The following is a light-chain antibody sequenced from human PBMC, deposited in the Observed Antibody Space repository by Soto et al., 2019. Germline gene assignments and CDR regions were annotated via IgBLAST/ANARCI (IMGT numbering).Light chain of an antibody. CDR1: SSNIGAGYD. V-gene: IGLV1-40*01. J-gene: IGLJ2*01. CDR3: LSFDSSLSVV. CDR2: GNT. Sequence: QSVLTQPPSVSGAPGQRVTISCTGSSSNIGAGYDVHWYQQLPGRAPKLLIYGNTNRPSGVPDRFSGSKSGTSASLAITGLQAEDEADYYCLSFDSSLSVVFGGGTTLTLL.